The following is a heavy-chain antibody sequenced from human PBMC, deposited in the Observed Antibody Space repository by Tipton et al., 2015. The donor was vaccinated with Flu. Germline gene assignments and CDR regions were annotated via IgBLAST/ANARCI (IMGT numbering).Heavy chain of an antibody. CDR3: SRDSSAGYSSRLFDS. V-gene: IGHV4-61*02. CDR2: IYTIRST. J-gene: IGHJ4*02. Sequence: GLVKPSQTLTLICNVSGVSINSGSYYWTWIRQPAGKGLEWIGHIYTIRSTKYNPSLKSRVSISVDKSKNQFSLKLSSVTAADTAVYYCSRDSSAGYSSRLFDSWGQGTLVTVSS. CDR1: GVSINSGSYY. D-gene: IGHD6-13*01.